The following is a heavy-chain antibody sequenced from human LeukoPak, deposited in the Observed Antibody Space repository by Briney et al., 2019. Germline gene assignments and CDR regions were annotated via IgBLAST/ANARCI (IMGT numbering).Heavy chain of an antibody. CDR3: AKDAPIWFGELFAVGPFDY. CDR2: ISGSGGST. CDR1: GFTFSSYA. D-gene: IGHD3-10*01. Sequence: AGGSLRLSCAASGFTFSSYAMSWVRQAPGKGLEWVSAISGSGGSTYYADSVKGRFTISRDNSKNTLYLQMNSLRAEDTAVYYCAKDAPIWFGELFAVGPFDYWGQGTLVTVSS. V-gene: IGHV3-23*01. J-gene: IGHJ4*02.